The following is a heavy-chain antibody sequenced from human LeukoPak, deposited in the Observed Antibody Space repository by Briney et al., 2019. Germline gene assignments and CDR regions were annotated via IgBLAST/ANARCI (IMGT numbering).Heavy chain of an antibody. V-gene: IGHV3-53*01. D-gene: IGHD1-26*01. Sequence: GGSLRLSCAASGFTVSSNYMSWVRQAPGKGLEWVSVIYSGGSTYYADSVKGRFTISRDNSKNTLYLQMNSLRAEDTAVYYCARNWGSISGATFGYWGQGTLVTVSS. J-gene: IGHJ4*02. CDR2: IYSGGST. CDR1: GFTVSSNY. CDR3: ARNWGSISGATFGY.